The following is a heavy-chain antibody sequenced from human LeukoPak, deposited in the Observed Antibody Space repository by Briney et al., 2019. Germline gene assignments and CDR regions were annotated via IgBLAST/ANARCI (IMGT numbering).Heavy chain of an antibody. CDR3: VRQGGSPDWFDP. J-gene: IGHJ5*02. V-gene: IGHV4-39*01. D-gene: IGHD1-26*01. CDR1: GGSISSGSYY. Sequence: PSETLSLTCSVSGGSISSGSYYWGWIRQPPGKGLEWIGNMYYSGSTYYNPSLRSRVTISIDTSKNQFSLKLSSVTAADTAVYYCVRQGGSPDWFDPWGQGTLVTVSS. CDR2: MYYSGST.